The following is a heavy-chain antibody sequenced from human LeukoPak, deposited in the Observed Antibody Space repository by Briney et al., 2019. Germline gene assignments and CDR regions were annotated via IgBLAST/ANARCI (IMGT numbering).Heavy chain of an antibody. D-gene: IGHD3-22*01. CDR1: GLTFSSYA. Sequence: PGGSLRLSCAASGLTFSSYAMSWVRQAPGKGLEWVSAISGSGGSTYYADSVKGRFTISRDNSKNTLYLQMNSLRAEDTAVYYCATSVHYYDSSGPPGDWGQGTPVTVSS. CDR3: ATSVHYYDSSGPPGD. J-gene: IGHJ4*02. V-gene: IGHV3-23*01. CDR2: ISGSGGST.